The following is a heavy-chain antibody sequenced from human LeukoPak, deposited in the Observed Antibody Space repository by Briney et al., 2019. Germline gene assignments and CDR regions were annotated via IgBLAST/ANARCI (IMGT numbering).Heavy chain of an antibody. V-gene: IGHV4-39*07. CDR1: GGSISSSSYY. D-gene: IGHD2-15*01. CDR3: ARAPRVVAASYYFDY. Sequence: SETLSLTCTVSGGSISSSSYYWGWIRQPPWKGLEWIGSIYYSGSTYYNPSLKSRVTISVDTSKNQFSLKLSSVTAADTAVYYCARAPRVVAASYYFDYWGQGTLVTVSS. J-gene: IGHJ4*02. CDR2: IYYSGST.